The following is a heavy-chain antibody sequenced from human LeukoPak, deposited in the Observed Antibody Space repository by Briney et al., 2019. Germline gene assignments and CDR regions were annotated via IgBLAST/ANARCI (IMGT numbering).Heavy chain of an antibody. Sequence: GGSLRLSCAASGFTFSSYGMHWVRQAPGKGLEWVAVIWYDGSNKYYADSVKGRFTISRDNSKNTLYLQMNSLRAEDTAVYYCARGPARWYYGSGSYNYFDYWGQGTLVTVSS. D-gene: IGHD3-10*01. CDR1: GFTFSSYG. J-gene: IGHJ4*02. CDR3: ARGPARWYYGSGSYNYFDY. CDR2: IWYDGSNK. V-gene: IGHV3-33*01.